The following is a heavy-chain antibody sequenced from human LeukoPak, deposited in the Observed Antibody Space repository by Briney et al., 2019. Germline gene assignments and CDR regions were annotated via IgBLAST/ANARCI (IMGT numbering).Heavy chain of an antibody. CDR2: IWYDASNK. V-gene: IGHV3-30*02. CDR3: ATDISTHYFGS. CDR1: GISFRSYG. D-gene: IGHD3-9*01. Sequence: GGSLRLSCAASGISFRSYGMHWVRQAPGKGLEWVTFIWYDASNKYYAESVKGRFTISRDNSRNTVFLQMNSLRAEDTAIYYCATDISTHYFGSWGQGTLGTVSS. J-gene: IGHJ4*02.